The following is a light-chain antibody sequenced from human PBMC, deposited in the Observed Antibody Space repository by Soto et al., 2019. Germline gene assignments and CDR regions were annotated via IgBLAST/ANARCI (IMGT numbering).Light chain of an antibody. CDR3: QSYDSSLSGVV. J-gene: IGLJ2*01. V-gene: IGLV1-40*01. CDR1: GSNIGAGYD. Sequence: VLTQPPSVSGAPGQRVTISCTGSGSNIGAGYDVHWYQQLPGTAPKLLIYGNSNRPSGVPDRFSGSKSGTSASLAITGLQAEDEADYYCQSYDSSLSGVVFGGGTKVTVL. CDR2: GNS.